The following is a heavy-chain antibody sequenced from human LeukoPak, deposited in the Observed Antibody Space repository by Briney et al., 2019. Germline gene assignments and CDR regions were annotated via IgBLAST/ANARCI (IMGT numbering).Heavy chain of an antibody. Sequence: SETLSLTCTVSGGSISTYYWSWIRQPVGKGLEWIGRIYTTGSTNYNPSLKSRVTISLDTSKNQFSLKLSSVTAADTAVYYCARAGLWDYSDSSGYHNGAFDIWGQGTMVTVSS. CDR1: GGSISTYY. CDR2: IYTTGST. J-gene: IGHJ3*02. CDR3: ARAGLWDYSDSSGYHNGAFDI. D-gene: IGHD3-22*01. V-gene: IGHV4-4*07.